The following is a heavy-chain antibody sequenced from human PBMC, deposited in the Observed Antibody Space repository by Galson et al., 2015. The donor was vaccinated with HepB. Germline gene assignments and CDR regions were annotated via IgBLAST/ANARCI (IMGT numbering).Heavy chain of an antibody. Sequence: SLRLSCAASGSSISGYGMHWVRQAPGKGLEWVAVISFDGNNQSYADSVRGRFTISRDSSKNKLFLQLTRLKVEDTAIYYCAIDGSDYFSTLEYWGQGTPVTVSS. V-gene: IGHV3-30*03. CDR3: AIDGSDYFSTLEY. J-gene: IGHJ4*02. CDR2: ISFDGNNQ. CDR1: GSSISGYG. D-gene: IGHD5-12*01.